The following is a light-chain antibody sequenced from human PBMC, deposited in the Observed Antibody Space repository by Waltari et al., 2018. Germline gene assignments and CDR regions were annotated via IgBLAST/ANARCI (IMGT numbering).Light chain of an antibody. V-gene: IGKV3-15*01. CDR2: GAS. Sequence: EIVMTQYPATLSVSPGESATLSCRASQSVSSNLAWYQQKPGQAPRLLIDGASTRATGIPARFSGSGSGTEFTRTISSMQSEDFAVYYCQQYNNWPPAWTFGQGTKVEIK. CDR1: QSVSSN. CDR3: QQYNNWPPAWT. J-gene: IGKJ1*01.